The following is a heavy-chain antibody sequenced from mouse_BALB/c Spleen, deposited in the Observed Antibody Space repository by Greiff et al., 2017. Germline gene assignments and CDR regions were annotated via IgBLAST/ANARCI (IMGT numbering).Heavy chain of an antibody. CDR3: ARSGYDYFAY. D-gene: IGHD2-4*01. Sequence: VQLKQSGPGLVKPSQSLSLTCTVTGYSITSDYAWNWIRQFPGNKLEWMGYISYSGSTSYNPSLKSRISITRDTSKNQFFLQLNSVTTEDTATYYCARSGYDYFAYWGQGTLVTVSA. V-gene: IGHV3-2*02. CDR2: ISYSGST. CDR1: GYSITSDYA. J-gene: IGHJ3*01.